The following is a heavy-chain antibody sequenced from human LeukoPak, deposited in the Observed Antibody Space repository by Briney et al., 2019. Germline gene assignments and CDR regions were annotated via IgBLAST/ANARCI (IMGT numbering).Heavy chain of an antibody. V-gene: IGHV3-66*01. CDR1: VVTPRISY. J-gene: IGHJ4*02. CDR2: MNSGGGT. CDR3: ARDPSAFYADYAY. D-gene: IGHD4-17*01. Sequence: TGGSLRLSCAVSVVTPRISYMSWVPASPGRRREGVSTMNSGGGTDYADSVKGTFTISRDNSKNTLFLQMNSLRAEDTAVYYCARDPSAFYADYAYWGQGTLVTVSS.